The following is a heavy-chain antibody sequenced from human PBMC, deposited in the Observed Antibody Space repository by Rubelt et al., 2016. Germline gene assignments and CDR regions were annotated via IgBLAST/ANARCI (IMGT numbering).Heavy chain of an antibody. Sequence: GPGLVKPSETLSLTCTVSGGSISSYYWSWIRQPPGKGLEWIGYIYYSGSTNYNPSLKSRVTISVDTSKNQFSLKLSSVTAADTAVYYCARGNGYSSSWYHWGQGTLVTVSS. J-gene: IGHJ5*02. D-gene: IGHD6-13*01. V-gene: IGHV4-59*01. CDR1: GGSISSYY. CDR3: ARGNGYSSSWYH. CDR2: IYYSGST.